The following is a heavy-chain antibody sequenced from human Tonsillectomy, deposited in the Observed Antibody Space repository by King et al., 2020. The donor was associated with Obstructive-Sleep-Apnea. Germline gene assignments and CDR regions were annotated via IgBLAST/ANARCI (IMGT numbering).Heavy chain of an antibody. CDR3: ARGPPLLWFGDRAPSFDY. CDR1: GGSFSGDY. J-gene: IGHJ4*02. CDR2: INHSGCT. Sequence: HVQLQQWGAGLLKPSETLSLTCAVYGGSFSGDYWSLIRQPPGKGREWIGEINHSGCTNNNPSLKSLVTISVETSKNQCSLKLCAVTAADTAVYYCARGPPLLWFGDRAPSFDYWGQGTLVTVSS. D-gene: IGHD3-10*01. V-gene: IGHV4-34*01.